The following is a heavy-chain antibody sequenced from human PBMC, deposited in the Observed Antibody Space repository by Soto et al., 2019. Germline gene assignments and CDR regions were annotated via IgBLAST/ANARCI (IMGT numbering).Heavy chain of an antibody. J-gene: IGHJ5*02. V-gene: IGHV5-10-1*01. CDR2: IDSSDSYT. Sequence: GESLKISCKGSGYSFTNYWINWVRQMPGKGLEWMGKIDSSDSYTIYSPSFQGHVTFSADKSINTAYLQWSSLEASDTAIYYCARQDSGSESYYLWFDPWGPGTQVTVSS. CDR3: ARQDSGSESYYLWFDP. D-gene: IGHD3-10*01. CDR1: GYSFTNYW.